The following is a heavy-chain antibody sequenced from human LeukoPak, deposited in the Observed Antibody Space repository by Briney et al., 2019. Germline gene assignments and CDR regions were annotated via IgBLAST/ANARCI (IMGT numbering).Heavy chain of an antibody. CDR2: ISSNGGST. Sequence: GGSLRLSCAASGFTFSSYAMHWVRQAPGKGLEYVSAISSNGGSTYYANSVKGRFTISRDNSKNTLYPQMGSLRAEDMAVYYCAREERTVTKSFDYWGQGTLVTVSS. CDR3: AREERTVTKSFDY. CDR1: GFTFSSYA. V-gene: IGHV3-64*01. D-gene: IGHD4-17*01. J-gene: IGHJ4*02.